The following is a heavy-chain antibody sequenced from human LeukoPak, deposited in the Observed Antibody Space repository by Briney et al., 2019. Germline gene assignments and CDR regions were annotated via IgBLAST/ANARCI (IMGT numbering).Heavy chain of an antibody. CDR2: IYTSGST. CDR3: ASFGVFQYLDY. J-gene: IGHJ4*02. CDR1: GGSISSYH. V-gene: IGHV4-4*07. Sequence: SETLSLTCTVSGGSISSYHWIWIRQPAGKGLEWIGRIYTSGSTNYNPSLKSRVTMSVDTSKNQFSLKLSSVTAADTAVYYCASFGVFQYLDYWGQGTLVTVSS. D-gene: IGHD2-8*01.